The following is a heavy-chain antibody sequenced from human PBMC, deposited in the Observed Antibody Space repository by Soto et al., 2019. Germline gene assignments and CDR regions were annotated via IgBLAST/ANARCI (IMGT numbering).Heavy chain of an antibody. CDR1: GFTFSSYG. V-gene: IGHV3-30*18. CDR2: ISYDGSNK. Sequence: QVQLVESGGGVVQPGRSLRLSCAASGFTFSSYGMHRVRQAPGKGLEWVAVISYDGSNKYYADSVKGRFTISRDNSKNTLYLQMNSLRAEDTAVYYCAKEGYDAFDIWGQGTMVTVSS. D-gene: IGHD6-13*01. CDR3: AKEGYDAFDI. J-gene: IGHJ3*02.